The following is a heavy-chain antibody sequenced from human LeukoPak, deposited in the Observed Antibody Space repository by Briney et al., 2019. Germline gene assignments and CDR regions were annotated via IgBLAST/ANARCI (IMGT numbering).Heavy chain of an antibody. D-gene: IGHD1-1*01. CDR3: ARVGTRAD. CDR2: ISSSSNYI. CDR1: GFTFSSYT. Sequence: PGGSLRLSCAASGFTFSSYTMNWVRQAPGKGLEWISSISSSSNYIHYADSLKSRFTISRDNANNSLYLQMNSLRAEDTAVYYCARVGTRADWGQGTLVTVSS. J-gene: IGHJ4*02. V-gene: IGHV3-21*01.